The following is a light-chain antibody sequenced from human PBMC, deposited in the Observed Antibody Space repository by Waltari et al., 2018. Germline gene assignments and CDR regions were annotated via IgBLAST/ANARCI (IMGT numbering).Light chain of an antibody. CDR2: TTN. J-gene: IGLJ3*02. V-gene: IGLV1-44*01. Sequence: SVLTQPPSASGNPGQRVTISCSGIGANIGGDSFNWYQHHPETAPKLLIYTTNPRPPGVPGRFTASMSGTSASLAISGLQSEDEADYYCAAWDASLFGPWVFGGGTRLTVL. CDR1: GANIGGDS. CDR3: AAWDASLFGPWV.